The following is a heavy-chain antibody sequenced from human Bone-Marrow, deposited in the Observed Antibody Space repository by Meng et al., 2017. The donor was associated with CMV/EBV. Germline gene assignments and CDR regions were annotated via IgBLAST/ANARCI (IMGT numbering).Heavy chain of an antibody. J-gene: IGHJ5*02. Sequence: GGSLRLSCAASGFTFSDHYMDWVRQAPGKGLEWVGRTRNKANSYTTEYAASVKGRFTISRDDSKNSLYLQMNSLKTEDTAVYYCARDLREQLVSNWFDPWGQGTLVTVSS. CDR2: TRNKANSYTT. CDR1: GFTFSDHY. CDR3: ARDLREQLVSNWFDP. V-gene: IGHV3-72*01. D-gene: IGHD6-13*01.